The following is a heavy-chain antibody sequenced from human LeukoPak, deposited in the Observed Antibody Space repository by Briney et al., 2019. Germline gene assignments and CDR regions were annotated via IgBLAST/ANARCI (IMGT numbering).Heavy chain of an antibody. V-gene: IGHV3-23*01. Sequence: PGGSLRLSCAASGFTFSSYAMSWVRQAPGKGLEWVSAISGSGGSTYYADSVEGRFTISRDNSKNTLYLQMNSLRAEDTAVYYCAKDLRHYYGSGSYYNDWGQGTLVTVSS. CDR2: ISGSGGST. D-gene: IGHD3-10*01. CDR1: GFTFSSYA. CDR3: AKDLRHYYGSGSYYND. J-gene: IGHJ4*02.